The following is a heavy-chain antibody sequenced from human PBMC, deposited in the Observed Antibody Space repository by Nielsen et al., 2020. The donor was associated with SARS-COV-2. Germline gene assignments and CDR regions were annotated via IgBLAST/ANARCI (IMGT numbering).Heavy chain of an antibody. CDR2: MYYSGNT. CDR1: GGVISRYY. Sequence: SETLSLTCTVSGGVISRYYWSFLLPPPGKCLSWIGNMYYSGNTNYNPSLKSRVTISVDTSKNQLSLKLSSVTAADTAVYYCARGTTHDYFDYWGQGTLVTVSS. CDR3: ARGTTHDYFDY. J-gene: IGHJ4*02. V-gene: IGHV4-59*01. D-gene: IGHD4-17*01.